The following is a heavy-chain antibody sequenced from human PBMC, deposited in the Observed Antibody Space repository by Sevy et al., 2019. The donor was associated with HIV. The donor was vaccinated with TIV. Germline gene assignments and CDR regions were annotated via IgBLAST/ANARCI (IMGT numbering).Heavy chain of an antibody. J-gene: IGHJ4*02. CDR3: TTGNYDFWSGYYTDFDN. CDR1: GFTFSNAW. Sequence: GGSLRLSCAASGFTFSNAWMSWVRQAPGKGLEWVGRIKSKTDGGTTDYAAPVKGRFTISRDDSKNTLYLQMNSLKTEDTAVYYCTTGNYDFWSGYYTDFDNWGQGTLVTVSS. CDR2: IKSKTDGGTT. D-gene: IGHD3-3*01. V-gene: IGHV3-15*01.